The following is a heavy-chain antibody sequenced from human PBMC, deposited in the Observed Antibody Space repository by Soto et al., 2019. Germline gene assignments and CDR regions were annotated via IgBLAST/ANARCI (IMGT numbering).Heavy chain of an antibody. Sequence: ESGPTLVNPTETLTLTCTVSGFSLSNARMGVSWIRQPPGKALEWLAHIFSNDEKSYSTSLKSRLTISKDTSKSQVVLTMTNMDPVDTATYYCARILGYSSSWYEGHYFDYWGQGTLVTVSS. CDR3: ARILGYSSSWYEGHYFDY. CDR1: GFSLSNARMG. J-gene: IGHJ4*02. D-gene: IGHD6-13*01. V-gene: IGHV2-26*01. CDR2: IFSNDEK.